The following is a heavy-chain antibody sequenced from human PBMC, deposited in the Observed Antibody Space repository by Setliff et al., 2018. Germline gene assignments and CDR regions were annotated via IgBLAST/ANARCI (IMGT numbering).Heavy chain of an antibody. V-gene: IGHV3-20*04. CDR1: GFTFDDYG. CDR2: INWNGGST. CDR3: AKDIAQWLVLDAFDI. J-gene: IGHJ3*02. D-gene: IGHD6-19*01. Sequence: PGGSLRLSCAASGFTFDDYGMSWVRQIPGKGLEWVSGINWNGGSTGYADSVKGRFTISRDNAKNSLYLQMNSLRAEDTALYYCAKDIAQWLVLDAFDIWGQGTMVTVSS.